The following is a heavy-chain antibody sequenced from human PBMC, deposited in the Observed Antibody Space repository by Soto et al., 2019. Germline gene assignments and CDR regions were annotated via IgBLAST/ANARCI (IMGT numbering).Heavy chain of an antibody. J-gene: IGHJ4*02. CDR2: IYYSGSI. CDR1: GGSISSSSYY. D-gene: IGHD3-22*01. Sequence: SKTLSLTCIVSGGSISSSSYYWGWIRQPPGKGLEWIGSIYYSGSIYYNPSLKSRVTISVDTSKNQFSLKLSSVTAADTAVYYCARLNSYDSSGYYRDYWGQGTLVTASS. CDR3: ARLNSYDSSGYYRDY. V-gene: IGHV4-39*07.